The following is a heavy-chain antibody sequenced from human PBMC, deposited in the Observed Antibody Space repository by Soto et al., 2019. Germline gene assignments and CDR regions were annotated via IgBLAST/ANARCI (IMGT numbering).Heavy chain of an antibody. CDR1: GYTFTSYD. Sequence: QVQLVQSGAEVKKPGASVKVSCKASGYTFTSYDINWVRQATGQGLEWMGWMNPNSGNTGYAQKFQGRVTMTRNTSISTCYMKLSSLRSEDTAVYYCARRGYSSSWYYYYYSGMDVWGQGTTVTVSS. V-gene: IGHV1-8*01. D-gene: IGHD6-13*01. CDR2: MNPNSGNT. J-gene: IGHJ6*02. CDR3: ARRGYSSSWYYYYYSGMDV.